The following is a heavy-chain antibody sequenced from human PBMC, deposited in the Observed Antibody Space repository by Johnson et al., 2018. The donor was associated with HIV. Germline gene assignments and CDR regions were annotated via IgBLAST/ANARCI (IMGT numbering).Heavy chain of an antibody. CDR2: ISGSGGST. J-gene: IGHJ3*02. V-gene: IGHV3-23*04. CDR3: ARDWGLYSSGWYVDAFDI. CDR1: GFTFSSYA. D-gene: IGHD6-19*01. Sequence: VQLVESGGGLVQPGGSLRLSCAASGFTFSSYAMSWVRQAPGKGLEWVSAISGSGGSTYYADSVKGRFTISRDNSKNTLYLQMNSLRAEDTAVYYCARDWGLYSSGWYVDAFDIWVQGTMVTVSS.